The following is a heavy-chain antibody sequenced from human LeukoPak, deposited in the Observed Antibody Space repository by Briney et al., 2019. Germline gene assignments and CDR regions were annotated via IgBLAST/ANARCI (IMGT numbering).Heavy chain of an antibody. D-gene: IGHD1-26*01. Sequence: GGSLRLSCAASGFTLRNYAMSWVRQAPGKGLEWVSSIGAGDKYTYHIDSVKGRFTITRDNSKNTLYLQVNSLRAGDTAIYYCVKGRSGSYPFDYWGQGTLVTVSS. CDR2: IGAGDKYT. CDR3: VKGRSGSYPFDY. CDR1: GFTLRNYA. J-gene: IGHJ4*02. V-gene: IGHV3-23*01.